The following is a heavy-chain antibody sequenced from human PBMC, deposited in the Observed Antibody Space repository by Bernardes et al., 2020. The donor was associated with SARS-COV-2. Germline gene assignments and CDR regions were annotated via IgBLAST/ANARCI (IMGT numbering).Heavy chain of an antibody. Sequence: GGSLTLSCAASRFTFISCWVSWVRPAPGKGLEWVANIKQDGSVRNYVDSVRGRFTISRDNAKSSVFLQMNSLRAEDTAVYFCARDRSMGATDYWGQGTLVTVSS. J-gene: IGHJ4*02. CDR1: RFTFISCW. CDR3: ARDRSMGATDY. CDR2: IKQDGSVR. D-gene: IGHD1-26*01. V-gene: IGHV3-7*03.